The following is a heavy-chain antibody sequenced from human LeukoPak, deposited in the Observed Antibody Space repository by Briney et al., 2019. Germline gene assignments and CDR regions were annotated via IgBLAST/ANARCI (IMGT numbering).Heavy chain of an antibody. J-gene: IGHJ3*02. CDR2: IYHSGST. CDR1: AYSISSGYY. V-gene: IGHV4-38-2*01. Sequence: SETLSLTCAVSAYSISSGYYWGWIRQPPGKGLEWIGSIYHSGSTYYNPSLKSRVTISLDTSKNQFSLKLSSVTAADTAVYYCARNFDRFRAFDIWGQGTMVTVSS. CDR3: ARNFDRFRAFDI. D-gene: IGHD3-9*01.